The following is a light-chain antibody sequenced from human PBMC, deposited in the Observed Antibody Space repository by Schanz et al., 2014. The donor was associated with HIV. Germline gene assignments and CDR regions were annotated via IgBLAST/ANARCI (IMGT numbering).Light chain of an antibody. CDR1: QRVGDNF. CDR2: AAS. CDR3: QQYGTSLIT. V-gene: IGKV3-20*01. Sequence: EIVLTQSPATLSLSSGERASLSCRASQRVGDNFLAWYQQKPGQAPRLLIYAASSRATGIPDRFSGSGSGTDFTLTIIRLEPEDFAVYYCQQYGTSLITFGQGTRLEI. J-gene: IGKJ5*01.